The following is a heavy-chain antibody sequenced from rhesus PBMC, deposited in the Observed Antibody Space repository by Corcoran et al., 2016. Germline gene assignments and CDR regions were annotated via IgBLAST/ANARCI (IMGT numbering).Heavy chain of an antibody. J-gene: IGHJ4*01. CDR3: AKSGARGYSGYGDFDY. Sequence: QLQLQESGPGLVKPSETLSLTCAVSGGSISSNYWSWIRQPPGKGLEWIGRISGRGGSTDYNPSLKSRVNISTDTSKNQCSLKLSSVTAADTAVYYCAKSGARGYSGYGDFDYWGQGVLVTVSS. V-gene: IGHV4-173*01. D-gene: IGHD5-42*01. CDR2: ISGRGGST. CDR1: GGSISSNY.